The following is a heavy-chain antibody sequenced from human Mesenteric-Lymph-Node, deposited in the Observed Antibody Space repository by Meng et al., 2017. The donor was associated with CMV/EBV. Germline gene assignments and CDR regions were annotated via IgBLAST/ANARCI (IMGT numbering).Heavy chain of an antibody. Sequence: GGSLRLSCKTSGYSFTSYWIGWVRQMPGKGLEWVGFIYPAHSEIRYSPSFQGQVTISAAKSISTAYLQWNSLKASDTAMYYCARGPANDYWRAYYYYWGQGTLVTVSS. V-gene: IGHV5-51*01. D-gene: IGHD3-3*01. CDR1: GYSFTSYW. CDR3: ARGPANDYWRAYYYY. CDR2: IYPAHSEI. J-gene: IGHJ4*02.